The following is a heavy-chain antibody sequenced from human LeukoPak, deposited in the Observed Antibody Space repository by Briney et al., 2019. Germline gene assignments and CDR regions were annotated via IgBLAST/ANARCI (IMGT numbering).Heavy chain of an antibody. CDR1: GGSISSYY. CDR3: ARHGCSGGSCYAEAFDI. Sequence: SETLSLTCTVSGGSISSYYWSWIRQPPGKGLEWIGYIYYSGSTNYNPSLKSRVTISVDTSKNQFSLKLSSVTAADTAVYYCARHGCSGGSCYAEAFDIWGQGTMVTVSS. CDR2: IYYSGST. D-gene: IGHD2-15*01. V-gene: IGHV4-59*08. J-gene: IGHJ3*02.